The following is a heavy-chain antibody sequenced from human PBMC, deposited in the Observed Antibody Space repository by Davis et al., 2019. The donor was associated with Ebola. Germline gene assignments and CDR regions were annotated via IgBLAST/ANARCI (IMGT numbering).Heavy chain of an antibody. CDR2: ISAYNGNT. D-gene: IGHD1-26*01. CDR1: GYTFTSYG. CDR3: ARDSGVGATKNTFDN. V-gene: IGHV1-18*04. J-gene: IGHJ3*02. Sequence: ASVKVSCKASGYTFTSYGISWVRQAPGQGLEWMGWISAYNGNTNYAQKLQGRVTMTTDTSTSTAYMELRCLRSEDTAVYYCARDSGVGATKNTFDNWGQGTMVTVSS.